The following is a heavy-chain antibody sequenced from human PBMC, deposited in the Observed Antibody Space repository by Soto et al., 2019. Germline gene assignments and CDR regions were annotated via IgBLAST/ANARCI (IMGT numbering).Heavy chain of an antibody. CDR2: ISYDGSNK. Sequence: QVQLVESGGGVVQPGGSLRLSCAASGFTFNIYAMHWVRQAPGKGLEWVAVISYDGSNKYYGDSVKGRFTISRDNSKNPLYLQMTGLTAEKTAVYYCARDYLKENPRGLVGWGQGTLVTVSS. CDR3: ARDYLKENPRGLVG. V-gene: IGHV3-30-3*01. J-gene: IGHJ4*02. D-gene: IGHD2-21*01. CDR1: GFTFNIYA.